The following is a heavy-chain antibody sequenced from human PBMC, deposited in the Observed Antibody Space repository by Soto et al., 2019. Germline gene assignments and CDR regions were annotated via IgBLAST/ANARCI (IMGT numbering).Heavy chain of an antibody. Sequence: GESLKMSCRGSGYSFTSYWIGWVRQMPGKGLEWMGIIYPGDSDTRYSPSFQGQVTISADKSISTAYLQWSSLKASDTAMYYCAKYSGSYHYYYYGMDVWGQGTTVTVSS. D-gene: IGHD1-26*01. CDR2: IYPGDSDT. CDR1: GYSFTSYW. V-gene: IGHV5-51*01. CDR3: AKYSGSYHYYYYGMDV. J-gene: IGHJ6*02.